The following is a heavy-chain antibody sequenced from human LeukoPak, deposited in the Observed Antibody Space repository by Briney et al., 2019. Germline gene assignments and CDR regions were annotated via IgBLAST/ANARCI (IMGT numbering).Heavy chain of an antibody. J-gene: IGHJ3*02. Sequence: GGSLRLSCAASGFTFSSYAMHWVRQAPGKGLEYVSAITSNGGSTYYATSVRGRFTISRDNSKNTLYLQMGSLRAEDTAVYYCAKVWVTAMLDASDIWGQGTMVTVSS. D-gene: IGHD2-21*02. CDR3: AKVWVTAMLDASDI. CDR2: ITSNGGST. CDR1: GFTFSSYA. V-gene: IGHV3-64*01.